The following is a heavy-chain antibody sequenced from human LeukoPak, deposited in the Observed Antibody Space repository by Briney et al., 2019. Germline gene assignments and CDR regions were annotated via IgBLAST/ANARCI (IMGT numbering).Heavy chain of an antibody. J-gene: IGHJ4*02. V-gene: IGHV4-39*01. Sequence: PSETLSLTCTVSGGSISSSSYYWGWIRQPPGKGLEWIGSIYYSGSTYYNPSLKSRVAISVDTSRNQFSLKLSSVTAADTAVYSCARVQSSPSNVWGSDRFHFDYWGQGTLVTVSS. CDR3: ARVQSSPSNVWGSDRFHFDY. D-gene: IGHD3-16*02. CDR1: GGSISSSSYY. CDR2: IYYSGST.